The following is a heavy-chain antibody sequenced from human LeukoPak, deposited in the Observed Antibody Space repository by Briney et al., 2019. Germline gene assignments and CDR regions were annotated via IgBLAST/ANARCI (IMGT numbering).Heavy chain of an antibody. D-gene: IGHD1-26*01. V-gene: IGHV1-3*01. CDR3: ARGQGSPGSF. J-gene: IGHJ4*02. CDR1: GYTFNTYV. CDR2: INAGNGDT. Sequence: ASVKVSCKASGYTFNTYVMHWVRQAPGQRLEWMGWINAGNGDTKYSPKFQGRVTITRDIFATTAYMELSSLRSEDTAVYYCARGQGSPGSFWGQGTLVTVSS.